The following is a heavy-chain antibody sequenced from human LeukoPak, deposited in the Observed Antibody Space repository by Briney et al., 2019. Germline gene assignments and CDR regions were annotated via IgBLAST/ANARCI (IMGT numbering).Heavy chain of an antibody. CDR3: ARDPFRDYDSSGYFDY. Sequence: GGSLRLSCATSEFTFSHYEMNWVRQAPGKGLEWVSYISSSGSTRYYADSVKGRFTISRDNAKNSLHLQMYSLRAEDTAVYYCARDPFRDYDSSGYFDYWGQGTPVTVSS. CDR2: ISSSGSTR. J-gene: IGHJ4*02. V-gene: IGHV3-48*03. D-gene: IGHD3-22*01. CDR1: EFTFSHYE.